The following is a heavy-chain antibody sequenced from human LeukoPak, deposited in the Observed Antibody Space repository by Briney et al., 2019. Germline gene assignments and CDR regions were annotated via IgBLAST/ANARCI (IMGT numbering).Heavy chain of an antibody. Sequence: GESLKISCKGSGYSFTSYWIGWVRQMPGKGLERMGIIYPGDSDTRYSPSFQGQVTISADKSISTAYLQWSSLKASDTAMYYCARHAAAYCSGGSCLTYYGMDVWGQGTTVTVSS. D-gene: IGHD2-15*01. CDR3: ARHAAAYCSGGSCLTYYGMDV. CDR1: GYSFTSYW. CDR2: IYPGDSDT. J-gene: IGHJ6*02. V-gene: IGHV5-51*01.